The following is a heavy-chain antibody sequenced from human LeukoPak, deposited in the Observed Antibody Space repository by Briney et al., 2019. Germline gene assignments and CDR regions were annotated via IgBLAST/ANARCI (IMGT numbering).Heavy chain of an antibody. J-gene: IGHJ6*03. V-gene: IGHV4-59*08. Sequence: SETLSLTCTVSGGSISSYYWSWIRQPPGKGLEWIGYIYYSGSTNYNPSLKSRVTISVDTSKNQFSLKLSSVTAADTAVYYCARLSSGDYVWGSFRSPYYYYYYMDVWGKGTTVTISS. CDR3: ARLSSGDYVWGSFRSPYYYYYYMDV. CDR1: GGSISSYY. CDR2: IYYSGST. D-gene: IGHD3-16*02.